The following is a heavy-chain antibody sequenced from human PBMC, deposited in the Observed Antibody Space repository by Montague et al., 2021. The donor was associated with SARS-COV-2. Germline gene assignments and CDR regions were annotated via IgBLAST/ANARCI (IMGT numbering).Heavy chain of an antibody. CDR2: IDNDGSST. CDR1: GFTFRSHW. D-gene: IGHD3-3*01. Sequence: SLRLSCAASGFTFRSHWMHWVRQVPAKGLVWVSRIDNDGSSTNYVDSAKGRFTISRDNAKNTLDLQMHSLRVEDTAVYFCARGVGITIFGDLSLEGDYYYSMDVWGQGTAVTVSS. J-gene: IGHJ6*02. CDR3: ARGVGITIFGDLSLEGDYYYSMDV. V-gene: IGHV3-74*01.